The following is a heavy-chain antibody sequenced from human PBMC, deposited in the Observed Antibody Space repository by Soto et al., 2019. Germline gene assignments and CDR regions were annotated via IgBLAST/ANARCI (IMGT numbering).Heavy chain of an antibody. CDR2: ISGSASST. Sequence: EVQLLESGGGLVQPGGSLRLSCAAYGFTFSNYAMTWVRQAPGKGLEWVSAISGSASSTYYAGSVKGRFTISRDNSKNILYLQMNSLTAVDTAVYYCAKVLPGELLPTFFDSWGQGTLVNVSS. CDR1: GFTFSNYA. V-gene: IGHV3-23*01. D-gene: IGHD1-26*01. CDR3: AKVLPGELLPTFFDS. J-gene: IGHJ5*01.